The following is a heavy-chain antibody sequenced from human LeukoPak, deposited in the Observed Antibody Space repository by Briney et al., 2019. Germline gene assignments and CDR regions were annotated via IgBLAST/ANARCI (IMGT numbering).Heavy chain of an antibody. CDR3: ARHELSGPGAPKASWFDP. CDR1: GGSISSYY. Sequence: SETLSLTCTVSGGSISSYYWSWIRQPPGKGLEWIGYIYYSGSTNYNPSLKSRVTISVDTSKNQFSLKLSSVTAADTAVYYCARHELSGPGAPKASWFDPWGQGTLVTVSS. D-gene: IGHD1-7*01. J-gene: IGHJ5*02. V-gene: IGHV4-59*08. CDR2: IYYSGST.